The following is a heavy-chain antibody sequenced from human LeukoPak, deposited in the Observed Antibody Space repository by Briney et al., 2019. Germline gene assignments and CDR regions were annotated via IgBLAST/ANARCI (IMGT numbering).Heavy chain of an antibody. CDR2: IYTSGST. CDR3: ARNPIAAAGTSYYYYYYYMDV. Sequence: SETLSLTCAVSGGSISSGSYYWSWIRQPAGKGLEWIGRIYTSGSTNYNPSLKSRVAISVDTSKNQFSLKLSSVTAADTAVYYCARNPIAAAGTSYYYYYYYMDVWGKGTTVTVSS. V-gene: IGHV4-61*02. J-gene: IGHJ6*03. D-gene: IGHD6-13*01. CDR1: GGSISSGSYY.